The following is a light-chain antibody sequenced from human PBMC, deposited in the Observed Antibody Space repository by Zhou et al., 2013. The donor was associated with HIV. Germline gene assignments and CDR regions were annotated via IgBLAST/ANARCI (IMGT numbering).Light chain of an antibody. CDR3: QQYGSSPWT. Sequence: EILMTQSPATLSVSPGERATLSCRASQSVSGIYLAWYQQKPGQAPRLLIYDASTRATGIPDRFSGSGSGTDFTLTISRLEPEDSAVYHCQQYGSSPWTFGQGTKVEIK. V-gene: IGKV3-20*01. CDR1: QSVSGIY. CDR2: DAS. J-gene: IGKJ1*01.